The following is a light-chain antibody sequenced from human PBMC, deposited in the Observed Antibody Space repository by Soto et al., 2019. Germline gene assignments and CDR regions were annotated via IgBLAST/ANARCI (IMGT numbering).Light chain of an antibody. Sequence: DIQMTQSPSTLSASVGYRVTITCLASQSISSWLAWYQQKPGKAPKLLIYDASSLQFGAPSRFSGSGSGTELTLTISSLQPDDYATYYCQQYISSWTFGQGTKVDIK. CDR1: QSISSW. J-gene: IGKJ1*01. CDR2: DAS. V-gene: IGKV1-5*01. CDR3: QQYISSWT.